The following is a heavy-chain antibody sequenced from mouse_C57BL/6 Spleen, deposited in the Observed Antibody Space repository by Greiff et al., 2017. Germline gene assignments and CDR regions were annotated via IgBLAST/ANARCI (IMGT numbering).Heavy chain of an antibody. CDR1: GYTFTSYW. CDR2: IDPSDSYT. CDR3: ARGDLLGAMDY. V-gene: IGHV1-69*01. Sequence: QVQLQQPGAELVMPGASVKLSCKASGYTFTSYWMHWVKQRPAQGLEWIGEIDPSDSYTNYNQKFKGKSTLTVDKSSSTAYMQLSSLTSEDSAVYYCARGDLLGAMDYWGQGTSVTVSS. D-gene: IGHD3-3*01. J-gene: IGHJ4*01.